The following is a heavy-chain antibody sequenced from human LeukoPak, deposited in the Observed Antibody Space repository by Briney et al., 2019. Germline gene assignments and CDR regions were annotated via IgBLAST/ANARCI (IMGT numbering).Heavy chain of an antibody. D-gene: IGHD1-20*01. CDR2: ISSNGGST. CDR3: ARGITGTSSYYFDY. CDR1: GFTFSSYA. Sequence: GGSLRLSCAASGFTFSSYAMHWVRQAPGKGLECVSAISSNGGSTYCANSVKGRFTISRDNSKNTLYLQMGSLRAEDMAVYYCARGITGTSSYYFDYWGQGTLVTVSS. V-gene: IGHV3-64*01. J-gene: IGHJ4*02.